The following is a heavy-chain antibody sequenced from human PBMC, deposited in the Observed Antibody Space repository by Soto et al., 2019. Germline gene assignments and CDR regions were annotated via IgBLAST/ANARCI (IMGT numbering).Heavy chain of an antibody. CDR2: IGTAGDP. V-gene: IGHV3-13*05. CDR3: ARLMYYDFWSGYYSGMDV. J-gene: IGHJ6*02. Sequence: EVQLVESGGGLVQPGGSLRLSCAASGFTFSSYDMHWVLQATGKGLEWVSAIGTAGDPYYPGSVKGRFTISRENAKNSLYLQMNSLRAEDTAVYYCARLMYYDFWSGYYSGMDVWGQGTTVTVSS. D-gene: IGHD3-3*01. CDR1: GFTFSSYD.